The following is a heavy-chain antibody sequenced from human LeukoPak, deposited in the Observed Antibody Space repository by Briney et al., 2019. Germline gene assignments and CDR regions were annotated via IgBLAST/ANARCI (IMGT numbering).Heavy chain of an antibody. V-gene: IGHV4-59*01. D-gene: IGHD3-22*01. CDR2: IYYSGST. CDR1: GGSISSYY. Sequence: SETLSLTCTVSGGSISSYYWSWIRQPPGKGLEWIGYIYYSGSTNYNPSLKSQVTISVDTSKNQFSLKLSSVTAADTAVYYCARGRRSGFHYDYWGQGTLVTVSS. CDR3: ARGRRSGFHYDY. J-gene: IGHJ4*02.